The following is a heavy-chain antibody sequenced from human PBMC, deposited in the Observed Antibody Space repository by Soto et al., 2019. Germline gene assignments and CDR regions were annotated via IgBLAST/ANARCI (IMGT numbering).Heavy chain of an antibody. CDR2: ISGSGGST. J-gene: IGHJ6*02. V-gene: IGHV3-23*01. Sequence: EVQLLESGGGLVQPGGSLRLSCAASGFTFSSYAMSWVRQAPGKGLEWVSAISGSGGSTYYADSVKGRFTISRDNSKNTLYLQMNSLGAEDTAVYDCAKDSGLMVTATDYGMDVWGQGTTVTVSS. D-gene: IGHD2-21*02. CDR3: AKDSGLMVTATDYGMDV. CDR1: GFTFSSYA.